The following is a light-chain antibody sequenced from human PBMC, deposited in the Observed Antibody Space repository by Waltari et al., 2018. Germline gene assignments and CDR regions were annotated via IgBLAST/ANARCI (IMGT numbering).Light chain of an antibody. J-gene: IGKJ5*01. CDR2: GAS. CDR3: QQYNKWPPIT. Sequence: EVVMTQPPATLSVSPGERATPSCRASQSIYDNLAWYQQKPAQAPRLLIYGASTRATGVPSRFRGSGSGTEFTLTISSLQSEDSAVYYCQQYNKWPPITFGQGTRLEIK. CDR1: QSIYDN. V-gene: IGKV3-15*01.